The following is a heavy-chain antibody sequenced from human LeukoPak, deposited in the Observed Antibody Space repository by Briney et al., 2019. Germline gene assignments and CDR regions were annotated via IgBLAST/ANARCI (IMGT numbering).Heavy chain of an antibody. CDR2: INPSGGST. CDR3: ARDPVRSGWAARSGYYYYMDV. CDR1: GYTFTSYY. D-gene: IGHD6-25*01. V-gene: IGHV1-46*01. Sequence: ASVKVSCKASGYTFTSYYMHWVRQAPGQGLEWMGIINPSGGSTSYAQKFQGRVTMTRDMSTSTVYMELSSLRSEDTAVYYCARDPVRSGWAARSGYYYYMDVWGKGTTVTVSS. J-gene: IGHJ6*03.